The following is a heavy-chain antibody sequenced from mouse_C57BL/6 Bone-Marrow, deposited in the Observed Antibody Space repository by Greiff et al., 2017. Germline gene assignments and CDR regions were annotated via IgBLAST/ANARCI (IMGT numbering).Heavy chain of an antibody. CDR1: GYSITSDY. V-gene: IGHV3-8*01. J-gene: IGHJ1*03. D-gene: IGHD1-1*01. CDR3: AVYSYDSGYGWYSDV. Sequence: DVKLVESGPGLAKPSQTLSLTCSVTGYSITSDYWNWIRKFPGNKLEYMGYISYSGSTYYNPSLKRRISITRATSKTKYSLQLNSGTTEDTATYYCAVYSYDSGYGWYSDVWGTGTTVTVAS. CDR2: ISYSGST.